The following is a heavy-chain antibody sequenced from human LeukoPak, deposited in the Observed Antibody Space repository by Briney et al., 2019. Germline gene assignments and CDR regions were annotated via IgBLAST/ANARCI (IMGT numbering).Heavy chain of an antibody. CDR2: FDPEDGET. CDR3: ATVLYCSSTSCTGGWFDP. Sequence: ASVKVSCKASGYTFTSYYMHWVRQAPGKGLEWMGGFDPEDGETIYAQKFQGRVTMTEDTSTDTAYMELSSLRSEDTAVYYCATVLYCSSTSCTGGWFDPWGQGTLVTVSS. D-gene: IGHD2-2*01. CDR1: GYTFTSYY. V-gene: IGHV1-24*01. J-gene: IGHJ5*02.